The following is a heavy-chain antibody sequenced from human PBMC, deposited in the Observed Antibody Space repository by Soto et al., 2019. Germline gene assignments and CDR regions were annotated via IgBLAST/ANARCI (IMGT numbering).Heavy chain of an antibody. Sequence: SLILSCAASGFTFSSYAMHWVRQAPGKGLEWVAVISYDGSNKYCADSVKGRFTISRDNSKNTLYLQMNSLRAEDTAVYYCARDIVMGFELELRGYYYYGMDVWGQGTTVTVSS. D-gene: IGHD1-7*01. J-gene: IGHJ6*02. CDR1: GFTFSSYA. CDR3: ARDIVMGFELELRGYYYYGMDV. V-gene: IGHV3-30-3*01. CDR2: ISYDGSNK.